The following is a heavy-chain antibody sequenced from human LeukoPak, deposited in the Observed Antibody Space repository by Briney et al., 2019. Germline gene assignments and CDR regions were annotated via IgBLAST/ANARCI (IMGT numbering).Heavy chain of an antibody. Sequence: TGGSLRLSCVASGFTLNNYAITWVRQAPGKGLEWVSAISGSGYSTYYADSVKGRFTISRDNSKNTLYLQMNSLRAEDTALYFCAQWSRYFDYWGQGTLVTVSS. J-gene: IGHJ4*02. CDR3: AQWSRYFDY. CDR1: GFTLNNYA. D-gene: IGHD1-26*01. V-gene: IGHV3-23*01. CDR2: ISGSGYST.